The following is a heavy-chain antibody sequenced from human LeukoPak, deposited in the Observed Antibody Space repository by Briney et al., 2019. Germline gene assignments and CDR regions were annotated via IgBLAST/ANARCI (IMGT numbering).Heavy chain of an antibody. CDR2: VYYSGST. V-gene: IGHV4-31*03. CDR1: GGSISSGGYY. CDR3: VRYSYYYASGSQFDY. D-gene: IGHD3-10*01. Sequence: SQTLSLTCTVSGGSISSGGYYWSWIRQHPGKGLEWIGYVYYSGSTYYNPSLKSRVTISVDTSKNQFSLKLSSVTAADTAVYYCVRYSYYYASGSQFDYWGQGTLVTVSS. J-gene: IGHJ4*02.